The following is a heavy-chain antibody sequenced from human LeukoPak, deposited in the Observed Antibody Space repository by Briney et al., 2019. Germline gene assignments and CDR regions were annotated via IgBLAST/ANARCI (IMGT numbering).Heavy chain of an antibody. CDR1: GFTFSSYE. V-gene: IGHV3-48*03. Sequence: PWGSLRLSCAASGFTFSSYEMNWVRQAPGKGLEWVSYISSSGSTIYYADSVNGRFTISRDNAKNSLYLKMNSLRAEDTAVYYCARDTYMVTWFDYWGQGTLVTVSS. CDR2: ISSSGSTI. CDR3: ARDTYMVTWFDY. D-gene: IGHD5-18*01. J-gene: IGHJ4*02.